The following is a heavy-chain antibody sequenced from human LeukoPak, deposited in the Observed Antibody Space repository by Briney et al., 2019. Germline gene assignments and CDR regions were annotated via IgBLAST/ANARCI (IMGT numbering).Heavy chain of an antibody. CDR2: IIPIFGTA. D-gene: IGHD5-12*01. CDR3: ARAYIVATIRNWFDP. V-gene: IGHV1-69*13. Sequence: ASVKVSCKASGGTFSSYAISWVRQAPGQGLEWMGGIIPIFGTANYAQKFQGRVTITADESTSTAYMELSSLRSEDTAVYYCARAYIVATIRNWFDPWGQGTLVTVSS. J-gene: IGHJ5*02. CDR1: GGTFSSYA.